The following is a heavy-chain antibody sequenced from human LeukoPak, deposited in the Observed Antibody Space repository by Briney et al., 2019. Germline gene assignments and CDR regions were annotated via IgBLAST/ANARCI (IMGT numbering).Heavy chain of an antibody. Sequence: GGSLRLSCAASGFTFSTYWMSWVRQAPGKGLEWVADIKQDGSKKYYVDSVKGRFTISRQNAKNSLFLQMNSLRAEDTAVYYCARHRSGGSQDDAFDIWGQGTMVTVSS. V-gene: IGHV3-7*01. CDR3: ARHRSGGSQDDAFDI. D-gene: IGHD2-15*01. CDR2: IKQDGSKK. J-gene: IGHJ3*02. CDR1: GFTFSTYW.